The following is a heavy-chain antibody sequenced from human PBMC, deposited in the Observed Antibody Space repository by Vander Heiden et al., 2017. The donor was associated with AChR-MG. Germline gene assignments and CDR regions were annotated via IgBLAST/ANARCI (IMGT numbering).Heavy chain of an antibody. Sequence: EVQLLESGGGLVQPGGSLRLSYAAPGFTFSSYAMSWVRQAPGKGLEWVSAISGSGGSTYYADSVKGRFTISRDNSKNTLYLQMNSLRAEDTAVYYCAKDVYDSSGYNDYWGQGTLVTVSS. D-gene: IGHD3-22*01. V-gene: IGHV3-23*01. CDR3: AKDVYDSSGYNDY. J-gene: IGHJ4*02. CDR2: ISGSGGST. CDR1: GFTFSSYA.